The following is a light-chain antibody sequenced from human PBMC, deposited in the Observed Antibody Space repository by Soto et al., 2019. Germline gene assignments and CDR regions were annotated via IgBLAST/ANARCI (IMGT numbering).Light chain of an antibody. CDR1: QSIGSE. Sequence: DIQVTQSPSTLSASVGDRVTITCRASQSIGSELAWYQQKPGKAPKLLIYKASSLESGVPSTFSGSGSGTEFSLTVSSLQPDDFATYYCLQYESYPLTFGGGTKVDI. J-gene: IGKJ4*01. V-gene: IGKV1-5*03. CDR2: KAS. CDR3: LQYESYPLT.